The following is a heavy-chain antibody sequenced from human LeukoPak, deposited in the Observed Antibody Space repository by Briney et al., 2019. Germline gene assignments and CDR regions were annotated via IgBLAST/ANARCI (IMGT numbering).Heavy chain of an antibody. Sequence: PGGSLRLSCAASGFTFSSYAMSWVRQAPGKGLEWVSAISGSGGSTYHADSVKGRFTISRDNSKNTLYLQMNSLRAEDTAVYYCARWPYSSSYYFDYWGQGTLVTVSS. CDR2: ISGSGGST. CDR3: ARWPYSSSYYFDY. D-gene: IGHD6-6*01. J-gene: IGHJ4*02. CDR1: GFTFSSYA. V-gene: IGHV3-23*01.